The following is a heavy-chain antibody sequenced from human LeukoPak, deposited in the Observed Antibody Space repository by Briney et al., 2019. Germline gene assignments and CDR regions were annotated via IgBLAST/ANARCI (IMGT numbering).Heavy chain of an antibody. J-gene: IGHJ6*03. CDR1: GDSLTSGFY. V-gene: IGHV4-61*01. CDR2: IYYSGST. Sequence: SETLSLTCSVSGDSLTSGFYWGWIRQPPGKGLEWIGYIYYSGSTNYNPSLKSRVTISVDTSKNQFSLKLSSVTAADTAVYYCARGRYSYGYAYCYYYMDVWGKGTTVTISS. D-gene: IGHD5-18*01. CDR3: ARGRYSYGYAYCYYYMDV.